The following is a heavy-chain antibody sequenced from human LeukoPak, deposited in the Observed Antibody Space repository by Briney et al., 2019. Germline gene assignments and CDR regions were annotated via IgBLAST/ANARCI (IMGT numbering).Heavy chain of an antibody. Sequence: SVKVSCKASGGTFSSYTISWVRQAPGQGLEWMGRIIPILGIANYTQKYHGRGTITADKSTSTAYMELSSLRSEDTAVYYCASGLILTGYYSLFDSWGQGTLVTVSS. V-gene: IGHV1-69*02. CDR2: IIPILGIA. CDR3: ASGLILTGYYSLFDS. D-gene: IGHD3-9*01. J-gene: IGHJ4*02. CDR1: GGTFSSYT.